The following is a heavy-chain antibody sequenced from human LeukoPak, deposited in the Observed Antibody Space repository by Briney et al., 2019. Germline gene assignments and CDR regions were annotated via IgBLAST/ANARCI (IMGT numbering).Heavy chain of an antibody. CDR3: AKDQYRDYFRGADY. D-gene: IGHD2/OR15-2a*01. V-gene: IGHV3-23*01. CDR2: IRGDGATK. J-gene: IGHJ4*02. CDR1: GFTFSTYA. Sequence: GGSLRLSCAASGFTFSTYAMTWVRQAPGKGLEWVSAIRGDGATKFYADSVKGRFTVSRDNSKNTLYLQKNSLRAEDTAVYYCAKDQYRDYFRGADYWGQGTLVTVSS.